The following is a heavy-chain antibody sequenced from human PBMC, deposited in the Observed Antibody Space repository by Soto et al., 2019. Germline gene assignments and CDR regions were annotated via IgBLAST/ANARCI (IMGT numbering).Heavy chain of an antibody. CDR1: GFTFSSYA. J-gene: IGHJ4*02. CDR2: ISGSGGST. CDR3: AKVRTGGSGSSLKYYFDY. V-gene: IGHV3-23*01. D-gene: IGHD3-10*01. Sequence: GGSLRLSCAASGFTFSSYAMSWVRQAPGKGLEWVSAISGSGGSTYYADSVKGRFTISRDNSKNTLYLQMNSLRAEDTAVYYCAKVRTGGSGSSLKYYFDYWGQGTLVTVSS.